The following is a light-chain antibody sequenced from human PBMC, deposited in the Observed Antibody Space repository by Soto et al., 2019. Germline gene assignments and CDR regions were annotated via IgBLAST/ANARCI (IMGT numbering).Light chain of an antibody. Sequence: QTVVTQEPSLTVSPGGTVTLTCGSITGTVTTGHAPYWFQQKPGQAPRTLIYDTTNRHSWTPARFSGSLLGGKAALTLSGAQPEDEAEYYCLLSYSGARLFGGGTKLTVL. V-gene: IGLV7-46*01. CDR2: DTT. J-gene: IGLJ2*01. CDR1: TGTVTTGHA. CDR3: LLSYSGARL.